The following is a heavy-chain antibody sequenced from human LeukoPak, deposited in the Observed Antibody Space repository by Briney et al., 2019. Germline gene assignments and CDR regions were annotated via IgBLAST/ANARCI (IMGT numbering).Heavy chain of an antibody. J-gene: IGHJ4*02. CDR2: ISYDGSNK. CDR1: GFTFSSYA. CDR3: ARGNYYDSSGYYSSFHY. Sequence: GGSLRLSCAASGFTFSSYAMHWVRQAPGKGLEWVAVISYDGSNKYYADSVKGRFTISRDNSKNMLYLQMNSLRAEDTAVYYCARGNYYDSSGYYSSFHYWGQGTLVTVSS. V-gene: IGHV3-30*04. D-gene: IGHD3-22*01.